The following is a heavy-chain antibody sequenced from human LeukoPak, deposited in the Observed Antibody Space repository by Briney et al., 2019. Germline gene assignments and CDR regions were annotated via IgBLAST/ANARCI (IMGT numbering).Heavy chain of an antibody. V-gene: IGHV4-59*01. D-gene: IGHD4-17*01. CDR1: GGSISSYY. J-gene: IGHJ2*01. CDR3: ARDRTTGADWYFDL. CDR2: IYYSGST. Sequence: SETLSFTCTVSGGSISSYYWSWIRQPPGKGLEWTGYIYYSGSTNYNPSLKSRVTISVDTSKNQFSLKLSSVTAADTAVYYCARDRTTGADWYFDLWGRGTLVTVSS.